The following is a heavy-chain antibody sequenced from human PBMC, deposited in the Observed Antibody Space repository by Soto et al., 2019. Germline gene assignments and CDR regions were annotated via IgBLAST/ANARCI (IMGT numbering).Heavy chain of an antibody. CDR1: GYTFTGYY. CDR2: INPNSGGT. J-gene: IGHJ6*02. Sequence: ASVKVSCKASGYTFTGYYMHCVRQAPGQGLEWMGWINPNSGGTNYAQKFQGWVTMTRDTSISTAYMELSRLRSDDTAVYYCARAGYCSSTSCYRPYYYYGMDVWGQGTTVT. CDR3: ARAGYCSSTSCYRPYYYYGMDV. V-gene: IGHV1-2*04. D-gene: IGHD2-2*02.